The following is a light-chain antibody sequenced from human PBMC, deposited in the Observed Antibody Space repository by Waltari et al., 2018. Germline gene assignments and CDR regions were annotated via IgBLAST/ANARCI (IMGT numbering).Light chain of an antibody. Sequence: DIQMTQSPSYVYASVGDRVTITCRASQAVSTWLVWYQQKPGKAPKLQISDANGLESGVPSRFSGSGSGTDFTLTITSLQREDFATYYCQQVISFPRPFGGGTKVEIK. J-gene: IGKJ4*01. CDR1: QAVSTW. CDR3: QQVISFPRP. V-gene: IGKV1-12*01. CDR2: DAN.